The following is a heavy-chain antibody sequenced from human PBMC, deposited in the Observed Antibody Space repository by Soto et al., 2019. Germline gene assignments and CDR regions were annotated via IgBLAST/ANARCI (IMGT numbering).Heavy chain of an antibody. V-gene: IGHV1-2*02. Sequence: QVQLVQSGAEVKKPGASVKVSCKASGYTFTGFYIHWVRQAPGQGLEWVGWINPNNGGTNYAQKFQAGVTMTRDTSITTAYTELSRLTSDDTALYFCARQGSNSDFDFWGQGTLVTVSS. CDR3: ARQGSNSDFDF. CDR2: INPNNGGT. J-gene: IGHJ4*02. D-gene: IGHD2-8*01. CDR1: GYTFTGFY.